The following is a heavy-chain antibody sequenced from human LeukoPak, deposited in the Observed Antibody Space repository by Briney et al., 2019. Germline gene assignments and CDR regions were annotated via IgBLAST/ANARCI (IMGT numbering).Heavy chain of an antibody. Sequence: GGSLRLSCAASGFTFDDYAMHWVRQAPGKGLEWVSGISWNSGSIGYADSVKGRFTISRDNAKNSLYLQMNSLRAEDTAVYYCARERGYCTNGVCPWYFDYWGQGTLVTVSS. J-gene: IGHJ4*02. CDR3: ARERGYCTNGVCPWYFDY. CDR2: ISWNSGSI. V-gene: IGHV3-9*01. CDR1: GFTFDDYA. D-gene: IGHD2-8*01.